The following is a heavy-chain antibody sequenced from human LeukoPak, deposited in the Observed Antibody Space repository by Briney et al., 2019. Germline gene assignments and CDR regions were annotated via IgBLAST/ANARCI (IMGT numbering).Heavy chain of an antibody. D-gene: IGHD2-15*01. CDR2: FYSSGST. J-gene: IGHJ5*02. Sequence: SETLSLTCTVSGGSISSYYWSWIRQPAGKGLEWIGRFYSSGSTNYNPSLKSRVTMSVDASKNQFSLKLSSVTAADTAVYYCAREVAPLVRPANWFDPWGQGTLVTVSS. CDR1: GGSISSYY. V-gene: IGHV4-4*07. CDR3: AREVAPLVRPANWFDP.